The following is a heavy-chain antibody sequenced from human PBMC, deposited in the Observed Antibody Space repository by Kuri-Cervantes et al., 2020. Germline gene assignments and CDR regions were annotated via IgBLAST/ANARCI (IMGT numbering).Heavy chain of an antibody. CDR2: INHSGST. J-gene: IGHJ4*02. Sequence: SQTLSLTCAVYGGSFSGYYWSWIRQPPGKGLEWIGEINHSGSTNYNPSLKSRVTISVDTSKNQFSLKLSSVTAADTAVYYCARGNTVTRTFDYWGQGTLVTVSS. D-gene: IGHD4-17*01. CDR3: ARGNTVTRTFDY. V-gene: IGHV4-34*01. CDR1: GGSFSGYY.